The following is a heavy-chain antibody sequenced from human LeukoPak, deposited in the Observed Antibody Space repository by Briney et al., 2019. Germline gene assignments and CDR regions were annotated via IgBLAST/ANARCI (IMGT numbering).Heavy chain of an antibody. D-gene: IGHD2-15*01. CDR3: ARLNCSGGSCYSYGMDV. Sequence: GESLKISCKGSGYSFTNYWIGWVRQMPGKGLEWMGIIYPGDSDTRYSPSFQGQVTISADKSISTAYLQWSSLKASDTAMYYCARLNCSGGSCYSYGMDVWGQGTLVTVSS. J-gene: IGHJ6*02. V-gene: IGHV5-51*01. CDR1: GYSFTNYW. CDR2: IYPGDSDT.